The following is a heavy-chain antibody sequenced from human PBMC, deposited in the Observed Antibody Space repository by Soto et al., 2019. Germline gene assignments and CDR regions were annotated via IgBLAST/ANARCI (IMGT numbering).Heavy chain of an antibody. CDR3: SAKANRQGAVVDEE. V-gene: IGHV4-59*01. CDR2: IYKTGST. Sequence: PSETLSLTCTVSGDSISSYYWSWLRQPPGKRLEWVGYIYKTGSTNYNPSLESRDSISLDTSNNRFSLKMNSVTATDTAVDYCSAKANRQGAVVDEEWGQGPWVRVSS. J-gene: IGHJ4*01. CDR1: GDSISSYY.